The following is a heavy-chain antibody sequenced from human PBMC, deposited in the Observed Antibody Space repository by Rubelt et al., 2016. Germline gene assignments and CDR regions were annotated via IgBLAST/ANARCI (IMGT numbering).Heavy chain of an antibody. V-gene: IGHV4-34*02. CDR3: GLAPPSHGRRYGMDV. Sequence: QVQLRQWGAGLLKPSETLSLTCAVYDGSFSAYYWSWIRQPPGKGLEWIGEITHSGSTYSNSSLQSRFSISVATSKTQFYLKLSSMTAADTAVYYCGLAPPSHGRRYGMDVWGQGTTVTVSS. CDR1: DGSFSAYY. J-gene: IGHJ6*02. CDR2: ITHSGST. D-gene: IGHD6-13*01.